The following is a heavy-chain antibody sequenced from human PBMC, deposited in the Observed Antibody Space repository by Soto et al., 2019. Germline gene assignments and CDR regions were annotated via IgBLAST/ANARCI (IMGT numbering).Heavy chain of an antibody. V-gene: IGHV3-48*01. CDR2: ISSSSSTI. CDR1: GFTFSSYS. Sequence: EVQLVESGGGLVQPGGSLRLSCAASGFTFSSYSMNWVRQAPGKGLEGVSYISSSSSTIYYADSVKGRFTISRDNAKNSLYLQMNSLRAEDTAVYYCAREIYDSSGYYAPFDYWGQGTLVTVSS. J-gene: IGHJ4*02. CDR3: AREIYDSSGYYAPFDY. D-gene: IGHD3-22*01.